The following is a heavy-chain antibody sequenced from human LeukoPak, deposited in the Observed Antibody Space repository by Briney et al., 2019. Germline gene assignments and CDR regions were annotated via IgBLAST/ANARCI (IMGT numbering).Heavy chain of an antibody. J-gene: IGHJ4*02. Sequence: SETLSLTCTVYGGSFSGYYWSWIRQPPGKGLESIGEINHSGSTNYNPSLKSRVTISVDTSKNQFSLKLTSLTAADTAVYYCAREGQQLVPPFDYWGQGTLVTVSS. D-gene: IGHD6-6*01. CDR1: GGSFSGYY. CDR3: AREGQQLVPPFDY. CDR2: INHSGST. V-gene: IGHV4-34*01.